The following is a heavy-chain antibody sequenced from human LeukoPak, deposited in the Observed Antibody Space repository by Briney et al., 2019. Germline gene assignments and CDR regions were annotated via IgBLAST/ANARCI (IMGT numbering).Heavy chain of an antibody. D-gene: IGHD6-13*01. J-gene: IGHJ4*02. CDR3: ARGFVLYSSSWYGLPYFDY. CDR2: INHSGST. CDR1: GGSFSGYY. Sequence: SETLSLTCAVYGGSFSGYYWSWIRQPPGKGLEWIGEINHSGSTNYNPSLKSRVTISVDTSKNQFSLKLSSVTAADTAVYYCARGFVLYSSSWYGLPYFDYWGQGTLVTVSS. V-gene: IGHV4-34*01.